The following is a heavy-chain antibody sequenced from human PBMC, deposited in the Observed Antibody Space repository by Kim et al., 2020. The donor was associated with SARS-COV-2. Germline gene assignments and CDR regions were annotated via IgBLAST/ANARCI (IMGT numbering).Heavy chain of an antibody. V-gene: IGHV3-74*01. Sequence: GGSLRLSCAASGFSVRSYWMHWVRQVPGKGLEWVARINEDGRTTNHADSLKGRFSISRDSAKNTLLLQMNGLRVEDTAVYYCSKDTFGPEDSWGQGTLVTVSS. CDR2: INEDGRTT. D-gene: IGHD3-3*01. J-gene: IGHJ4*02. CDR3: SKDTFGPEDS. CDR1: GFSVRSYW.